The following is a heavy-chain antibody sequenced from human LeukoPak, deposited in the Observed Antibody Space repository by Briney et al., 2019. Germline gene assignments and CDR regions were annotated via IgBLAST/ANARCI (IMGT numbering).Heavy chain of an antibody. CDR2: IYYSGST. CDR1: GGSISSYY. V-gene: IGHV4-59*01. J-gene: IGHJ4*02. Sequence: SETLSLTCPVSGGSISSYYWSWIRQPPGKGLEWIGDIYYSGSTNYNPALKSRVTISVETSKNQLSLKRSSFTAADAAAYYRPAGGWSSPGDYRGQGTLVTVSS. D-gene: IGHD2-15*01. CDR3: PAGGWSSPGDY.